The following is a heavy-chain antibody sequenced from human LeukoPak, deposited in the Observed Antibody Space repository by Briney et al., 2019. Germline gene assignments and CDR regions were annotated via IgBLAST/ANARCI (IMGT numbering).Heavy chain of an antibody. CDR1: GYSISSGYY. CDR3: ARDLYGSGWGYFDY. V-gene: IGHV4-38-2*02. J-gene: IGHJ4*02. CDR2: IYHSGST. D-gene: IGHD6-19*01. Sequence: SETLSLTCTISGYSISSGYYWGWIRQPPGKGLEWIGSIYHSGSTYYNPSLKSRVTISLDTSENQFSLKLSSVTAADTAVYYCARDLYGSGWGYFDYWGQGTLVTVSS.